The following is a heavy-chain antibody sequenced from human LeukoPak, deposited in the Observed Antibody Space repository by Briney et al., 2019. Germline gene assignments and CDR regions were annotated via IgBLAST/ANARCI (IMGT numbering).Heavy chain of an antibody. V-gene: IGHV3-23*01. Sequence: QAGGSLRLSCAASGFTFSSYAMSWVRQAPGKGLEWVSAISGSGGSTYYADSVKGRFTISRDNSKNTLYLQMNSPRAEDTAVYYCAREGSTLAVITDYAFDIWGQGTMVTVSS. CDR1: GFTFSSYA. CDR3: AREGSTLAVITDYAFDI. CDR2: ISGSGGST. D-gene: IGHD2-21*01. J-gene: IGHJ3*02.